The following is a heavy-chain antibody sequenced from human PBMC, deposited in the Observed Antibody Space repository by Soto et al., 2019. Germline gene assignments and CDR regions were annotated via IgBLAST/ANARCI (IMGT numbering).Heavy chain of an antibody. CDR1: GGTFSRHA. D-gene: IGHD2-21*01. V-gene: IGHV1-69*01. CDR3: ARVGEVPNYYYYGMDV. J-gene: IGHJ6*02. CDR2: IIPIFGTA. Sequence: QVQLVQSGAEVRKPGSSVKVSCKASGGTFSRHAISWVRQAPGQGLEWMGGIIPIFGTANHAQKFQGRVTIIADESTSTVYMELSSLRSEDTAVYYCARVGEVPNYYYYGMDVWGQGTTVTVSS.